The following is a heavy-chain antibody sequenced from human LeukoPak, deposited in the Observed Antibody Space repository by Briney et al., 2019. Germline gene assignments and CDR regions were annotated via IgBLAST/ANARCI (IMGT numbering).Heavy chain of an antibody. Sequence: GESLKISCKGSGYSFTSYWIGWVRQMPGKGLEWMGSFYPGDSDTRYSPSFQGQVTISADKSISTAYLQWSSLKASDTAMYYCARQARITMIVQNDAFDIWGQGTMVTVSS. D-gene: IGHD3-22*01. V-gene: IGHV5-51*01. CDR1: GYSFTSYW. CDR2: FYPGDSDT. CDR3: ARQARITMIVQNDAFDI. J-gene: IGHJ3*02.